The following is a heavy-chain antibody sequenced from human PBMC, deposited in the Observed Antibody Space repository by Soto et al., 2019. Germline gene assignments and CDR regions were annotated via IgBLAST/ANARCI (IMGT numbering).Heavy chain of an antibody. Sequence: PSETLSLTCTVSGGSISSYYWSWIRQPAGKGLEWIGRIYTSGSTNYNPSLKSRVTMSVDTSKNQFSLKLSSVTAADTAVYYCARGRIVVVPAARGFYYYYGMDVWGQGTTVTVSS. V-gene: IGHV4-4*07. D-gene: IGHD2-2*01. J-gene: IGHJ6*02. CDR2: IYTSGST. CDR1: GGSISSYY. CDR3: ARGRIVVVPAARGFYYYYGMDV.